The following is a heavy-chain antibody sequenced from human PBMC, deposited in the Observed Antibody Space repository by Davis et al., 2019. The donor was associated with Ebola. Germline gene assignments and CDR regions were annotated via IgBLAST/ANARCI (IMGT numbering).Heavy chain of an antibody. CDR2: SLNDETTQ. Sequence: GESLKISCAISGLSLAPYGMHWVRQAPGKGLEWVSMSLNDETTQYYGESVRGRFTISRDNSNNMIYLQMNSLRAEDTAVYYCAKYRAGNRGDSETIFDCWSQGTLVTVSS. CDR1: GLSLAPYG. V-gene: IGHV3-33*03. D-gene: IGHD2-21*02. CDR3: AKYRAGNRGDSETIFDC. J-gene: IGHJ4*02.